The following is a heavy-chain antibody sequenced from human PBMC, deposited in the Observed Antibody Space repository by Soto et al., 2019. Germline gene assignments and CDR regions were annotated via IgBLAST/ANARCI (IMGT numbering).Heavy chain of an antibody. Sequence: QVQLVESGGGVVQPGRSLRLSCAASGFTFSGFAMHWVRQAPGKGLEWLAVISYDDTKEYYADSVKGRFTISRDDAENSVYLQMDRLRDEDTAVYYCARDRDYYVSGGNYFLDYWGQGTQVTVSS. J-gene: IGHJ4*02. CDR3: ARDRDYYVSGGNYFLDY. D-gene: IGHD3-22*01. CDR1: GFTFSGFA. CDR2: ISYDDTKE. V-gene: IGHV3-30-3*01.